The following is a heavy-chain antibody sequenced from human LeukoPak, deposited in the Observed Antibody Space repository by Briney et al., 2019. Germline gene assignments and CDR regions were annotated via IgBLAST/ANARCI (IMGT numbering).Heavy chain of an antibody. J-gene: IGHJ6*02. D-gene: IGHD6-13*01. Sequence: SETLSLTCTVSGGSISSGGYYWSWIRQHPGKGLEWIGYIYYSGSTYYNPSLKSRVTISVDTSKNQFSLKLSSVTAADTAVYYCARVSIAAAGQRIGGHYYYGMDVWGQGTTVTVSS. CDR3: ARVSIAAAGQRIGGHYYYGMDV. CDR1: GGSISSGGYY. CDR2: IYYSGST. V-gene: IGHV4-31*03.